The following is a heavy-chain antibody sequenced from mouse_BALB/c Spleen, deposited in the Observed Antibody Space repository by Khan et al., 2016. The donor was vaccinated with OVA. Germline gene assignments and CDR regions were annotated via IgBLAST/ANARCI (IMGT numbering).Heavy chain of an antibody. D-gene: IGHD2-1*01. CDR2: IYPGSGNT. J-gene: IGHJ4*01. CDR1: GYTFADFY. V-gene: IGHV1-77*01. CDR3: ARWGGNYKYYYALDY. Sequence: VQLQESGAELARPGASVKLSCKASGYTFADFYINWVKQRTGQGLEWIGEIYPGSGNTYYNEKFKGKDTLTTDKSSTTPYLHLSSLTSEDSAVYFCARWGGNYKYYYALDYGGQGTSVTVSS.